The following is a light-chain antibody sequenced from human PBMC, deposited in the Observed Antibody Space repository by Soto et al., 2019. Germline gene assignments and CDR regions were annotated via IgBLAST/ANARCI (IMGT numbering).Light chain of an antibody. Sequence: QSALTQPASVSGSPGQSITISCTGTSSDVGSYILVSWYQQHAGKAPKVMIYEVSKRPSGVSNRISGSKSGNTASLTISGLQAEDEADYYCCSYAGSSTFVFGTATKVSVL. V-gene: IGLV2-23*02. J-gene: IGLJ1*01. CDR3: CSYAGSSTFV. CDR2: EVS. CDR1: SSDVGSYIL.